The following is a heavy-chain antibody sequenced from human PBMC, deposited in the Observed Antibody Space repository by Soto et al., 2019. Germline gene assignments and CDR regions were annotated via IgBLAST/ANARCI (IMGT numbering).Heavy chain of an antibody. Sequence: QVRLVQSGAEVKNPGASVKVSCKASGYTFTSYDINWVRQATGQGLEWMGWMNPNSGNTGYAQKFQGRVTMTRNTSISTAYMELSSLRSEDTAVYYCARAHYYDSSGYYPNFDYWGQGTLVTVSS. CDR3: ARAHYYDSSGYYPNFDY. D-gene: IGHD3-22*01. V-gene: IGHV1-8*01. CDR2: MNPNSGNT. J-gene: IGHJ4*02. CDR1: GYTFTSYD.